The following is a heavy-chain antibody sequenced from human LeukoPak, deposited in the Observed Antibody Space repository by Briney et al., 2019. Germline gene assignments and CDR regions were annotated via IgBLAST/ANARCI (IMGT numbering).Heavy chain of an antibody. V-gene: IGHV1-69*04. Sequence: ASVKVSCKASGGTFSSYVISWVRQAPGQGLEWMGRIIPILAIANYAQKFQGRVTITADKSTSTAYMDLSSLRSEDTAVFYCARDRGVDTPDYGMDVWGQGATVTVSS. J-gene: IGHJ6*02. CDR1: GGTFSSYV. D-gene: IGHD3-10*01. CDR2: IIPILAIA. CDR3: ARDRGVDTPDYGMDV.